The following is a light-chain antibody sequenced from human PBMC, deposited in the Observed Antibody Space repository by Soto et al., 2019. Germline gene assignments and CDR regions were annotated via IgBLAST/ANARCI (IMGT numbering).Light chain of an antibody. CDR2: GDT. CDR3: QSYDTALSVYVV. J-gene: IGLJ2*01. Sequence: QSVLTQPPSVSGAPGQRVTISCTGSSSTIGAGFDVHWYQQLPGTAPKLLIYGDTNRPSGVPDRFSGSKSGTSASLASTGLQAEDEADYYCQSYDTALSVYVVFGGRTKVTVL. V-gene: IGLV1-40*01. CDR1: SSTIGAGFD.